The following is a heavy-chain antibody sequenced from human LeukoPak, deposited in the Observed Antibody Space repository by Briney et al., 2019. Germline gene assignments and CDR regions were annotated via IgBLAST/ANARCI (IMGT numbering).Heavy chain of an antibody. J-gene: IGHJ4*02. Sequence: PGGSLRLSCAASGFTFSSYSMNWVSQAPGKGLEWVSYISSGSSTIYYADSVKGRFTISRDNAKNSLYLQMNSLRAEDTAVYYCARAGSRYSLDYWGQGTLVTVSS. CDR3: ARAGSRYSLDY. V-gene: IGHV3-48*04. D-gene: IGHD6-13*01. CDR1: GFTFSSYS. CDR2: ISSGSSTI.